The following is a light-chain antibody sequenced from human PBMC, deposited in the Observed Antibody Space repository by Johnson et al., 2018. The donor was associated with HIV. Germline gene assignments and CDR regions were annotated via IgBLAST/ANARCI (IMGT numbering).Light chain of an antibody. J-gene: IGLJ1*01. V-gene: IGLV1-51*01. CDR3: GTWASRRSADV. CDR1: SSTIGNNY. Sequence: QSVLTHPPSVSAAPGQKVTISCSGRSSTIGNNYVSWYQQLPGTAPTLLIYDTNKRPSGIPDRFSRSKSGTSATLGITGLQTGDEAEYYCGTWASRRSADVFGTGTKVTVL. CDR2: DTN.